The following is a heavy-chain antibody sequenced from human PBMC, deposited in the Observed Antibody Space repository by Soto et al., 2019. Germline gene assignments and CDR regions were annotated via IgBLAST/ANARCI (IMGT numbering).Heavy chain of an antibody. CDR2: ISYDGSNK. CDR3: ARAASGSRFVVVPAAIPHYYYYYGMDV. D-gene: IGHD2-2*01. V-gene: IGHV3-30-3*01. CDR1: GFTFSSYA. Sequence: QVQLVESGGGVVQPGRSLRLSCAASGFTFSSYAMHWVRQAPGKGLEWVAVISYDGSNKYYADYVKGRFNISRDNSKKTLYQQMNSLRVEDTAVYYCARAASGSRFVVVPAAIPHYYYYYGMDVRGQGTTVTVSS. J-gene: IGHJ6*02.